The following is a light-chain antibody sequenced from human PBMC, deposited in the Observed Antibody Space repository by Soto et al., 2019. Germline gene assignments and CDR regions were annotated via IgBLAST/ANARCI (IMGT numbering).Light chain of an antibody. V-gene: IGKV1-33*01. Sequence: DIQMTQSPSSLSASVGDIVTINCHASQDISNYLNCYQQEPGKAPKLLIYDASNLETGVPSRLSGSGSGTDFTFTISSLQPEDIAXXXXXXXXXXXLTFGGGTKV. CDR1: QDISNY. CDR3: XXXXXXXLT. J-gene: IGKJ4*01. CDR2: DAS.